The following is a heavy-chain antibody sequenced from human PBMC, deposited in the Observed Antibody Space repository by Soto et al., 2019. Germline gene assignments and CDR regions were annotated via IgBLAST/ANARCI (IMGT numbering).Heavy chain of an antibody. Sequence: QVQLVQSGAEVKKPGSSVKVSCKASGGTFSSYTISWVRQAPGQGLEWMGRIIPILGIANYAQKFQGRVTITADKSTSTAYMELSSLRSEDTAEYYCARVVESAGMDVWGKGTTVTVSS. D-gene: IGHD1-1*01. V-gene: IGHV1-69*02. CDR2: IIPILGIA. CDR1: GGTFSSYT. CDR3: ARVVESAGMDV. J-gene: IGHJ6*03.